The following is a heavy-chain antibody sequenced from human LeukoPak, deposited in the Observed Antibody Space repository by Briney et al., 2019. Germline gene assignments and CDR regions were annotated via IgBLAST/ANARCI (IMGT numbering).Heavy chain of an antibody. D-gene: IGHD5-12*01. CDR2: IYYSGST. CDR3: ASEYRPGYRGGFDP. CDR1: GGSISSNY. Sequence: SETLSLTCTVSGGSISSNYWSWIRQPPGKGLEWIGYIYYSGSTNYNPSLKSRVTISVDTSKNQFSLKLSSVTAADTAVYYCASEYRPGYRGGFDPWGQGTLVTVSS. V-gene: IGHV4-59*01. J-gene: IGHJ5*02.